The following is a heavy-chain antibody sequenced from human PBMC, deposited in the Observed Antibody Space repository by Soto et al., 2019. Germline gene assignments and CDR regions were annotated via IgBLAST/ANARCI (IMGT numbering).Heavy chain of an antibody. CDR1: GFSIRDYW. CDR2: IKQDGSEK. V-gene: IGHV3-7*01. J-gene: IGHJ6*03. D-gene: IGHD1-1*01. CDR3: ARGKDGRRAGTYYFDMDV. Sequence: EEQLVESGGGLVQPGGSLRLSCAASGFSIRDYWMTWVRQAPGKGLDWVANIKQDGSEKFYVDSLKCRFTISRDNAKNSVYLLMHSLRADDTAVYYCARGKDGRRAGTYYFDMDVWGKGTTVTLSS.